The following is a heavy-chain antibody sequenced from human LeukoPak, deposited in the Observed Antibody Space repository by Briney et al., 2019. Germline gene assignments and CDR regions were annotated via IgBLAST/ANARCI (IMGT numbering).Heavy chain of an antibody. V-gene: IGHV1-58*02. Sequence: ASVKVSCKASGFTFTSSAMQWVRQARGQRLEWIGWIVVGSGNTNYAQKFQEGVTITRDMSTSTAYMELSSLRSEDTAVYYCAARYDFWSGPDFDYWGQGTLVTVSS. J-gene: IGHJ4*02. CDR3: AARYDFWSGPDFDY. CDR2: IVVGSGNT. CDR1: GFTFTSSA. D-gene: IGHD3-3*01.